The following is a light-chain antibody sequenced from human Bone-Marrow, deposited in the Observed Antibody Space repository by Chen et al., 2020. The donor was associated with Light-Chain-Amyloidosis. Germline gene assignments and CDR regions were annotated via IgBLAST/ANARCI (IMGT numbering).Light chain of an antibody. CDR1: SGDVGTYNY. Sequence: HSALTHPASVSGSPLHSITFSCPVTSGDVGTYNYVSWYQQHPGKAPKVMIYAVSNRPSGVSNRFSGSKSGNTASLTISGLQAEDEADYYCSSFTSSSSYVFGPGTKVTVL. V-gene: IGLV2-14*01. CDR3: SSFTSSSSYV. J-gene: IGLJ1*01. CDR2: AVS.